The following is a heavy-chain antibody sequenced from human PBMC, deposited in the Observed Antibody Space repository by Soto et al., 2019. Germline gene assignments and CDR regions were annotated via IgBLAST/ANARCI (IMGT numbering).Heavy chain of an antibody. D-gene: IGHD1-7*01. CDR3: GRESGETWDYEAY. J-gene: IGHJ4*02. CDR2: IHYSGST. CDR1: GGSVSSTSYY. Sequence: PSETLSLTCTVSGGSVSSTSYYWTWIRQPPGKGLEWIGYIHYSGSTNYNPSLQSRVTISVDTFRNQFFLNLHSVTAADSAVYFCGRESGETWDYEAYWGQGTPVTVSS. V-gene: IGHV4-61*01.